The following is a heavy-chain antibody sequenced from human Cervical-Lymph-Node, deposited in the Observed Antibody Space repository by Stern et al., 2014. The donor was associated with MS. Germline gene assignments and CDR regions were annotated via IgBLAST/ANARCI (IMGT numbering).Heavy chain of an antibody. CDR1: GDSVSSNSAA. V-gene: IGHV6-1*01. D-gene: IGHD2-2*01. CDR3: ARTYSSTSTSVYFYYALDV. CDR2: TYYRAKWYS. Sequence: KESGPGLVKPSQTLSLTCAISGDSVSSNSAAWDWIRQSPSRGLEWLGRTYYRAKWYSDYTVSMKSRIAINPDTSKNQFSLQLNSVTPEDTAVYYCARTYSSTSTSVYFYYALDVWGQGTTVTVSS. J-gene: IGHJ6*02.